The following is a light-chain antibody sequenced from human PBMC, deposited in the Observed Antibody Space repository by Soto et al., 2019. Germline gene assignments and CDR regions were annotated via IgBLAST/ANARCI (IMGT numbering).Light chain of an antibody. V-gene: IGKV3-20*01. CDR1: QSVGSNY. J-gene: IGKJ3*01. CDR3: QQYATTPFT. CDR2: GAS. Sequence: EIVLTQSPGTLSLSLGERATVSCRASQSVGSNYLAWYQRKPGQAPRLLIYGASSRATGIPDRFSGSGSGTDFTLTISRLEPEDFSVYYCQQYATTPFTFGPGTKGDIK.